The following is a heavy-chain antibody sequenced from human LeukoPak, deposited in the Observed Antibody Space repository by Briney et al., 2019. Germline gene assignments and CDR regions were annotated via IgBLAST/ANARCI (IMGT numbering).Heavy chain of an antibody. CDR3: ARESGYSYGYGPDYYYYGMDV. Sequence: SETLSLACTVSGGSISSYYWSWIRQPPGKGLEWIGYIYYSGSTNYNPSLKSRVTISVDTSKNQFSLKLSSVTAADTAVYYCARESGYSYGYGPDYYYYGMDVWGQGTTVTVSS. D-gene: IGHD5-18*01. CDR1: GGSISSYY. J-gene: IGHJ6*02. CDR2: IYYSGST. V-gene: IGHV4-59*12.